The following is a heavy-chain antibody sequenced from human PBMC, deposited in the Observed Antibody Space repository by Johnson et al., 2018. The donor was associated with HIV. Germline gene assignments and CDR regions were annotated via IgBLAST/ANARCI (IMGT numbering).Heavy chain of an antibody. J-gene: IGHJ3*02. CDR1: GFSFTNAW. CDR2: IKSKGDGGTT. V-gene: IGHV3-15*01. CDR3: ARDLYYYDRGDAFDI. Sequence: VQLVESGGGSVKPGESLKISCEASGFSFTNAWMNWVRQGPGKGLEWVGRIKSKGDGGTTDYAAPVKGRFSISRDDSKNMLYLQINSLKTEDTGLYYCARDLYYYDRGDAFDIWGQGTMVTVSS. D-gene: IGHD3-22*01.